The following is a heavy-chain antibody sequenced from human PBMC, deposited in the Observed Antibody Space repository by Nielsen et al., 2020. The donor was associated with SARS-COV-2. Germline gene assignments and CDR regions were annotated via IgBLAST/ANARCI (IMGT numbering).Heavy chain of an antibody. D-gene: IGHD3-9*01. J-gene: IGHJ6*02. Sequence: GESLKISCAASGFTFSSYGMHWVRQAPGKGLEWVAVISYDGSNKYYADSVKGRFTISRDNSKNTLYLQMNSLRAEDTAVYYCAKETGINGMDVWGQGTTVIVSS. V-gene: IGHV3-30*18. CDR3: AKETGINGMDV. CDR1: GFTFSSYG. CDR2: ISYDGSNK.